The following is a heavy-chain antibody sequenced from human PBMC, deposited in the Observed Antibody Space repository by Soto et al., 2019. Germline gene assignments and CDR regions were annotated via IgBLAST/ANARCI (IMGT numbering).Heavy chain of an antibody. CDR1: GGSFSGYY. CDR3: ARGRVCGWSSTSCYLNWIHP. CDR2: INHSGST. V-gene: IGHV4-34*01. J-gene: IGHJ5*02. D-gene: IGHD2-2*01. Sequence: SETLSLTFAVYGGSFSGYYWSWIRQPPGKGLEWIGEINHSGSTNYNPSLKSRVTISVDTSKNQFSPKLSSVTAADTAVYYCARGRVCGWSSTSCYLNWIHPWGQGTLVTVSS.